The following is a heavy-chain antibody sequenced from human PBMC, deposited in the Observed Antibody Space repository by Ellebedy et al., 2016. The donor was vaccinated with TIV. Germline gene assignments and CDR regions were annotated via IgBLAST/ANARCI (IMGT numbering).Heavy chain of an antibody. V-gene: IGHV3-74*01. CDR1: GFTFGSFW. D-gene: IGHD3-22*01. CDR2: INGVGSST. CDR3: ARAANHYYHYFDP. Sequence: GESLKISCAASGFTFGSFWMHWVRQAPGKGLVWVSRINGVGSSTNYADSVKGRFTICRDNAKNTLYLHLDSLGPEDTAVYYCARAANHYYHYFDPWGQGTLVTVSS. J-gene: IGHJ5*02.